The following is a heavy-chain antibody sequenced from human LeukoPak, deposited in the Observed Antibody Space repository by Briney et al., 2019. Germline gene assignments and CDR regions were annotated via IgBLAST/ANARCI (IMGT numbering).Heavy chain of an antibody. CDR1: GFTFSSYG. J-gene: IGHJ6*03. V-gene: IGHV3-33*06. CDR3: AKDRLRKYYYYYMDV. CDR2: IWYDGSNK. Sequence: GGSLRLSCAASGFTFSSYGMHWVRQAPGKGLEWVAVIWYDGSNKYYADSVKGRFTISRDNSKNTLYLQMNSLRAEDTAVYYCAKDRLRKYYYYYMDVWGKGTTVTISS. D-gene: IGHD5-12*01.